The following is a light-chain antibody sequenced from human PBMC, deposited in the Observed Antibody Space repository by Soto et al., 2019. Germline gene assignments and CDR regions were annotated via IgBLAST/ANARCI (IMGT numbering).Light chain of an antibody. Sequence: EIVMTQSPATLSVSPVDRVTLSCMASQSVSSNLSWYQQKPRQAPRLLIYGASTRATGVPARFSGSGSGTDFTLTISSLQSGDFAVYYCQQHNNWHPITFGQGTRLEIK. CDR1: QSVSSN. J-gene: IGKJ5*01. CDR3: QQHNNWHPIT. CDR2: GAS. V-gene: IGKV3-15*01.